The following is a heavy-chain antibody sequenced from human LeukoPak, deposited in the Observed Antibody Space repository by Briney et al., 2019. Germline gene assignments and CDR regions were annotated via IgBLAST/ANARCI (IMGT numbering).Heavy chain of an antibody. V-gene: IGHV1-2*06. CDR1: GYTFTGYY. CDR2: INPNSGGT. J-gene: IGHJ4*02. CDR3: ASVSDYDSSGYRADY. Sequence: ASVKVSCKASGYTFTGYYMHWVRQAPGQGLEWMVRINPNSGGTNYAQKFQGRVTMTRDTSISTAYMELSRLRSDDTAVYYCASVSDYDSSGYRADYWGQGTLVTVSS. D-gene: IGHD3-22*01.